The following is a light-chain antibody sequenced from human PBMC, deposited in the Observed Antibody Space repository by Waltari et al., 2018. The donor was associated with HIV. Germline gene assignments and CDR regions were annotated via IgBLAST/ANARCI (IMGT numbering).Light chain of an antibody. CDR1: SSKIGAGYD. CDR3: QSYDSNLSGL. V-gene: IGLV1-40*01. CDR2: GNS. J-gene: IGLJ2*01. Sequence: QSELPQPPSVSAAPGQRVTISCTGSSSKIGAGYDVHWYQQVPGRAPKVVIYGNSNRPSGVPDRFSGSKSGSSASLVITGLQSEDEADYYCQSYDSNLSGLFGGGTKVTVL.